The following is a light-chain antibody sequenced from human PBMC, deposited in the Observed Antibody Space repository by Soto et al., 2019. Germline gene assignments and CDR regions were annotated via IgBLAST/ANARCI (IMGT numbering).Light chain of an antibody. CDR2: DAS. Sequence: EIMLTQSPDTLSLSPGNGATLSCRASQSVSTYLAWYQQKPGQPPRLLIYDASNRATGIPARFSGSGSGTDFTLTISSLEPEDFAVYYCQQRSNWPPTFGQGTKV. CDR1: QSVSTY. J-gene: IGKJ1*01. V-gene: IGKV3-11*01. CDR3: QQRSNWPPT.